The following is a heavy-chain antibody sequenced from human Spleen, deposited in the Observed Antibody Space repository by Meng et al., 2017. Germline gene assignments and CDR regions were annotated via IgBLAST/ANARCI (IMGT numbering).Heavy chain of an antibody. V-gene: IGHV1-2*06. J-gene: IGHJ4*02. D-gene: IGHD6-25*01. Sequence: QVEPGQFGAGGKKPGASVKVPCKPSGYNFPDYYIHWVRRAPGQGLEWMGRINPKSGDTHYAQKFQARVTMTGDTSISTAYMELSGLRSDDTAMYYCARDEDISAAGKLFGDYWGQGTLVTVSS. CDR2: INPKSGDT. CDR1: GYNFPDYY. CDR3: ARDEDISAAGKLFGDY.